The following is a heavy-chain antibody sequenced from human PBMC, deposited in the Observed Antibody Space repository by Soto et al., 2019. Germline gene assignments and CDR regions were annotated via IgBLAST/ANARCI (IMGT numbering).Heavy chain of an antibody. CDR3: ACALTTGTTNWFDP. CDR2: INHSGST. V-gene: IGHV4-34*01. CDR1: GGSFSGYY. Sequence: SETLSLTCAVYGGSFSGYYWSWSRQPPGKGLEWIGEINHSGSTNYNPSLKSRVTISVDTSKNQFSLKLSSVTAADTAVYYCACALTTGTTNWFDPWGQGTLVTVSS. D-gene: IGHD1-1*01. J-gene: IGHJ5*02.